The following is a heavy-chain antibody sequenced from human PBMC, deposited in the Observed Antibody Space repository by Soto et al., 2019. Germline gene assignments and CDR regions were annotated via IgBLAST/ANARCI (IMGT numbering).Heavy chain of an antibody. CDR2: IYPGDSDT. J-gene: IGHJ6*02. D-gene: IGHD2-2*01. CDR1: GYSFTTYW. CDR3: ARLKEQLPYYYGMDG. Sequence: ESLKISCKASGYSFTTYWIAWVRQMPGKGLEWMGIIYPGDSDTRYSPSFRGQVTISADKSISTAYLQWSSLKASDTAMYYCARLKEQLPYYYGMDGWGQGDKVTV. V-gene: IGHV5-51*01.